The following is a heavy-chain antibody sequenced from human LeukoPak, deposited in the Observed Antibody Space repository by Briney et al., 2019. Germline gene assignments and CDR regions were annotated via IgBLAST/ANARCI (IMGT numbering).Heavy chain of an antibody. CDR3: VRDYKYYFDTSGYYDTFDY. D-gene: IGHD3-22*01. Sequence: GGSLRLSCAASGFTFSTYWMTWVRQAPGKGLEWVANIKQDGSEKYFVDSVKGRFSISRDNAKNSLYLQMNSLRAEDTAVYYCVRDYKYYFDTSGYYDTFDYWGQGTLVTVSS. J-gene: IGHJ4*02. CDR2: IKQDGSEK. V-gene: IGHV3-7*01. CDR1: GFTFSTYW.